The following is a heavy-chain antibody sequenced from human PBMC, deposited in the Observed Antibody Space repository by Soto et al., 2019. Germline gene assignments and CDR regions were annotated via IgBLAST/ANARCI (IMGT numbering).Heavy chain of an antibody. J-gene: IGHJ6*01. V-gene: IGHV1-46*01. D-gene: IGHD6-6*01. Sequence: RASVKVSCKASGYTFTSHSIHWVRQAPGQGLEWMGIFNPRGGSRTYAQNFQGRVVMTSDTSTGTVYMELSSLRPEDTAVYYCARIGQYSSSSSDYYCYAMEVWGHGTPVNVAS. CDR3: ARIGQYSSSSSDYYCYAMEV. CDR1: GYTFTSHS. CDR2: FNPRGGSR.